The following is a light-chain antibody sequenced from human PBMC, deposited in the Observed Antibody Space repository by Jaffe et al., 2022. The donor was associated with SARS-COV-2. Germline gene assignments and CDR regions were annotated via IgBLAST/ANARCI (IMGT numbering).Light chain of an antibody. CDR2: WAS. V-gene: IGKV4-1*01. Sequence: DIVMTQSPDSLAVSLGERATINCKSSQSVLYSSNNKNYLAWYQQKPGQPPKLLIYWASIRESGVPGRFSGSGSGTDFTLTISSLQAADVAVYFCQQYYTTPRTFGQGTKVEIK. J-gene: IGKJ1*01. CDR3: QQYYTTPRT. CDR1: QSVLYSSNNKNY.